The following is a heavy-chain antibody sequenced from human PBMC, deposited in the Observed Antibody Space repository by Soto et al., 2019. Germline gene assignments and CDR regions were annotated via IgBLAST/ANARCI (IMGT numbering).Heavy chain of an antibody. CDR3: ARGIHITMVRVVIIRSRVDWFDP. V-gene: IGHV3-7*05. CDR1: GFTFSSYW. D-gene: IGHD3-10*01. J-gene: IGHJ5*02. CDR2: IKQDGSEK. Sequence: GGSLRLSCAASGFTFSSYWMSWVRQAPGKGLEWVANIKQDGSEKYFVDSVKGGFTISRDNAKNSLYLQMNSLRAEDTAVYYCARGIHITMVRVVIIRSRVDWFDPWGQGTLVTVSS.